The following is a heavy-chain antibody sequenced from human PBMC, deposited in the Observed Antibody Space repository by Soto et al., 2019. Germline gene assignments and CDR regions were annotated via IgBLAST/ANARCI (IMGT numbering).Heavy chain of an antibody. CDR2: IYWNDDK. D-gene: IGHD6-25*01. Sequence: SGPTLVNPTQTLTLTCTFSGFALTTSGVGVGWIRQPPGKAPEGLALIYWNDDKRYSPSLQTRLTITKDTSKNKVVLTLTNMDPVDTATYYCAHRLGSRGSFDYWGQGSLVTVSS. CDR1: GFALTTSGVG. CDR3: AHRLGSRGSFDY. J-gene: IGHJ4*02. V-gene: IGHV2-5*01.